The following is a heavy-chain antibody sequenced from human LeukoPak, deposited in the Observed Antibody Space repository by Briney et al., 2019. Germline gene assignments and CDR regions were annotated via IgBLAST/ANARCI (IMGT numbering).Heavy chain of an antibody. CDR2: IIPVVGIG. CDR1: GGPFISQT. CDR3: AREYHPPMIRGSTPYHYYGMDV. J-gene: IGHJ6*02. Sequence: GTSVKVPCKASGGPFISQTISWVRQAPGQGLEWMGRIIPVVGIGDYAQKFQGRVTITADKDKSTAYMKLSSLTSEDTAVYYCAREYHPPMIRGSTPYHYYGMDVWGQGTTVTVSS. D-gene: IGHD3-16*01. V-gene: IGHV1-69*04.